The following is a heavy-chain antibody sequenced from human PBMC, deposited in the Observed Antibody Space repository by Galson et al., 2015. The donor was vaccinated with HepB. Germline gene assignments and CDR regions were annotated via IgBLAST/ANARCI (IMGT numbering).Heavy chain of an antibody. CDR1: GFTFSSYS. CDR2: ISSSSSTI. V-gene: IGHV3-48*04. CDR3: ARIGYSGYDHLDY. D-gene: IGHD5-12*01. Sequence: SLRLSCAASGFTFSSYSMNWVRQAPGTGLEWVSYISSSSSTIYYADSVKGRFTISRDNAKNSLYLQMNSLRAEDTAVYYCARIGYSGYDHLDYWGQGTLVTVSS. J-gene: IGHJ4*02.